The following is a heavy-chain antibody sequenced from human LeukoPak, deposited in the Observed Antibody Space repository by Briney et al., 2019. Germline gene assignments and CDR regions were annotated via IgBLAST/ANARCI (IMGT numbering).Heavy chain of an antibody. V-gene: IGHV3-72*01. CDR3: ARGRVTTLYYFDY. CDR1: GFTFSDHC. J-gene: IGHJ4*02. Sequence: PGGSLRLSCAASGFTFSDHCMDWVRQAPGKGLEWVGRTRNKASSYTTEYAASVKGRFTISRDDSKNSLYLQMNSLKTEDTAVYYCARGRVTTLYYFDYWGQGTLVTVSS. CDR2: TRNKASSYTT. D-gene: IGHD4-17*01.